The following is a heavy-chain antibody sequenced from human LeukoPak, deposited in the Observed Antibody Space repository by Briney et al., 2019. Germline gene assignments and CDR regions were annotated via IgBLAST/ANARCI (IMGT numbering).Heavy chain of an antibody. Sequence: PGGSLRLSCAASGFTFDDFAMSWVRQAPGKGLEWVSGINWNGGSTGYADSVKGRFTISRDNAKNSLYLQMNSLRAEDTAVYHCARAPLVLQYRWWFDPWGQGTLVIVSS. CDR3: ARAPLVLQYRWWFDP. CDR2: INWNGGST. J-gene: IGHJ5*02. D-gene: IGHD5-24*01. CDR1: GFTFDDFA. V-gene: IGHV3-20*01.